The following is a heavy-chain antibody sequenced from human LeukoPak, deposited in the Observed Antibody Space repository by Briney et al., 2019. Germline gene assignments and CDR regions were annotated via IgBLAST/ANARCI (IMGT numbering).Heavy chain of an antibody. Sequence: SETLSLTCAVYGGSFSGYYWSWIRQPPGKGLEWIGEINHSGSTNYNPSLKSRVTISVDTSKNQFSLKLSSVTAADTAVYYCARDNYDYVWGSYRIDYWGQGTLVTVSS. CDR1: GGSFSGYY. J-gene: IGHJ4*02. CDR2: INHSGST. CDR3: ARDNYDYVWGSYRIDY. D-gene: IGHD3-16*02. V-gene: IGHV4-34*01.